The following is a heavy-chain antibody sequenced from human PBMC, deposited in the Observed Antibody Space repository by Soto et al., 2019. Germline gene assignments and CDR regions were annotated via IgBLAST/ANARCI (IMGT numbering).Heavy chain of an antibody. CDR1: GFTFSIYW. CDR2: ITSDGSRT. Sequence: EVQLVESGGGLVQPGGSLRLSCAASGFTFSIYWMNWVRQAPGKGLVWVSRITSDGSRTIYGDSVKGRFTISRDNARNTLYLQMNSLRAEDTAVYYCATDYYGRFDSWGQGTLVTVSS. V-gene: IGHV3-74*01. D-gene: IGHD3-22*01. J-gene: IGHJ4*02. CDR3: ATDYYGRFDS.